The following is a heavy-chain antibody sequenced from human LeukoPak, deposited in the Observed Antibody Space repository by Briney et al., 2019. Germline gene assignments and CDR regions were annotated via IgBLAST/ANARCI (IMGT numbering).Heavy chain of an antibody. CDR1: GDSITSGDYY. D-gene: IGHD3-16*02. CDR3: ARAVQASLQPRFDP. V-gene: IGHV4-30-4*08. Sequence: SQTLSLTCTVPGDSITSGDYYWSWIRQPPGKGLEWIGYIYYSGIAYYHPSLKSRVSISVETSKNRFSLNLNFVTAADTGVYFCARAVQASLQPRFDPWGLGTLVTVSS. CDR2: IYYSGIA. J-gene: IGHJ5*02.